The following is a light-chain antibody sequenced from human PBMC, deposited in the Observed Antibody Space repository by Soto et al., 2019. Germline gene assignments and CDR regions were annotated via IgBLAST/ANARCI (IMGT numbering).Light chain of an antibody. V-gene: IGLV2-8*01. Sequence: QAVLTQPPSASGSPGQSVTISCTGTSSDVGGYNSVSWFQQHPGKAPKLMIYEVSKRPSGVPDRFSGSKSGNTASLTVSGLQAEDEDDYYCSSYAGSNNVIFGGGTKLTVL. CDR1: SSDVGGYNS. CDR2: EVS. CDR3: SSYAGSNNVI. J-gene: IGLJ2*01.